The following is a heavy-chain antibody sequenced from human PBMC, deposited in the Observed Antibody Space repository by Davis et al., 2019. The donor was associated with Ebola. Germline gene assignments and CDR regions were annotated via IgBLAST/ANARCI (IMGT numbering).Heavy chain of an antibody. D-gene: IGHD1-26*01. CDR1: GFTFSSYG. V-gene: IGHV3-30*18. J-gene: IGHJ4*02. Sequence: PEGSLRLSCAASGFTFSSYGMHWVRQAPGKGLEWVAVISYDGSNKYYADSVKGRFTISRDNSKNTLYLQMNSLRAEDTAVYYCAKSKYSGSYPPFDYWGQGTLVTVSS. CDR2: ISYDGSNK. CDR3: AKSKYSGSYPPFDY.